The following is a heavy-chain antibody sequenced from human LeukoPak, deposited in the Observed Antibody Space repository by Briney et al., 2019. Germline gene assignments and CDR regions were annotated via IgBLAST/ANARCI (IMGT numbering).Heavy chain of an antibody. CDR3: ARDPPSWELFYDWYFDL. Sequence: KPGGSLRLSCAASGFTFSDYYMSWIRQAPGKGLEWVSYISSSGSTIYYADSVKGRFTISRDNAKNSLYLQMNSLRAEDTAVYYCARDPPSWELFYDWYFDLWGRGTPVTVSS. V-gene: IGHV3-11*04. CDR2: ISSSGSTI. CDR1: GFTFSDYY. D-gene: IGHD1-26*01. J-gene: IGHJ2*01.